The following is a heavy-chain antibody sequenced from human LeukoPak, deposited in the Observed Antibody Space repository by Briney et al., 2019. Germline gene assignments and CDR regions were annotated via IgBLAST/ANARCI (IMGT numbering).Heavy chain of an antibody. CDR2: IYYSGST. CDR3: ARAFVVVPAADI. CDR1: GGSISSGDYY. Sequence: SQTLSLTCTVSGGSISSGDYYGSWIRQPPGKGLEWIGYIYYSGSTYYNPSLKSRVTISVDTSKNQFSLKLSSVTAADTAVYYCARAFVVVPAADIWGQGTMVIVSS. J-gene: IGHJ3*02. D-gene: IGHD2-2*01. V-gene: IGHV4-30-4*08.